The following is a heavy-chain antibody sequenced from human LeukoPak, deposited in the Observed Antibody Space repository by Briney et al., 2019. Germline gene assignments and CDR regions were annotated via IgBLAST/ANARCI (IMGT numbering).Heavy chain of an antibody. V-gene: IGHV3-23*01. CDR1: GFTFSSYA. CDR2: IIGSGGST. D-gene: IGHD4-17*01. CDR3: AKEPDYGDYFDY. Sequence: GGSLRLSCAASGFTFSSYAMSWVRQAPGKWLEWVSAIIGSGGSTYYADSVKGRFTVSRDNSKNTLYLQMNSLRAEDTAVYYCAKEPDYGDYFDYWGQGTLVTVSS. J-gene: IGHJ4*02.